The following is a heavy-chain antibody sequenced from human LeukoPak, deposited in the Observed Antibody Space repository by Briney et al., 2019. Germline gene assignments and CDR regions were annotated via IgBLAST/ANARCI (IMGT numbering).Heavy chain of an antibody. CDR2: IYYSGST. Sequence: SETLSLTCTVPGGSISSSRYYWGWIRQPPGQGLEWIGNIYYSGSTYYNPSLKSRVTISVDTSKNQFSLKLSSVTAADTAVYYCASALQGAFDIWGQGTMVTVSS. CDR1: GGSISSSRYY. V-gene: IGHV4-39*01. CDR3: ASALQGAFDI. J-gene: IGHJ3*02. D-gene: IGHD4-11*01.